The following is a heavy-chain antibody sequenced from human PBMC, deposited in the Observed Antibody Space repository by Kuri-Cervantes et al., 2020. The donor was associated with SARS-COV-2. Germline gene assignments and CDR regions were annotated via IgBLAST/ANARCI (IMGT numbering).Heavy chain of an antibody. Sequence: GESLKISCAASGFTFSNAWMNWVRQAPGKGLEWVGRIKSKTDGGTTDYAAPVKGRFTISRDDSKNTLYLQMNSLKTEDTAVYYCTTDQPFWAGTTGPFDYCGQGTLVTVSS. CDR2: IKSKTDGGTT. CDR1: GFTFSNAW. D-gene: IGHD1-7*01. V-gene: IGHV3-15*07. J-gene: IGHJ4*02. CDR3: TTDQPFWAGTTGPFDY.